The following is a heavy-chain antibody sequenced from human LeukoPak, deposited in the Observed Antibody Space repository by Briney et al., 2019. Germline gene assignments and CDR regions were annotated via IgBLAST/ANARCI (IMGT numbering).Heavy chain of an antibody. CDR2: MNYDGSEK. Sequence: GGSLRLSCAASGFTFSSYWMSWVRQAPGKGLEWVANMNYDGSEKYYVDSVKGRFTNSRDNAKNSLYLQMNSLRAEDTAVYYCARDIEAAGLFLDYWGQGTLVSVSS. CDR3: ARDIEAAGLFLDY. J-gene: IGHJ4*02. CDR1: GFTFSSYW. D-gene: IGHD6-13*01. V-gene: IGHV3-7*01.